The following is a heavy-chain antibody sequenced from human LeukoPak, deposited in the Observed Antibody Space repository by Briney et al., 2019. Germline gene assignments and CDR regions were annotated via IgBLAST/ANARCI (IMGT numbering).Heavy chain of an antibody. CDR1: GGTFSSYA. D-gene: IGHD3-3*01. Sequence: SVKVSCKASGGTFSSYAISWVRQAPGQGLEWMGRIIPILGIANYAQKFQGRVTMTRDTSTSTVYMELSSPRSEDTAVYYCASDRYYDFWSAPGLYYYGMDVWDQGTTVTVSS. J-gene: IGHJ6*02. V-gene: IGHV1-69*04. CDR3: ASDRYYDFWSAPGLYYYGMDV. CDR2: IIPILGIA.